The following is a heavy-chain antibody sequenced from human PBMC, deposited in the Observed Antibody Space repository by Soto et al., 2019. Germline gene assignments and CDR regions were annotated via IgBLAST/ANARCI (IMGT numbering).Heavy chain of an antibody. Sequence: SVKVSCKASGGTFSSYAISWVRQAPGQGLEWMGGIIPIFGTANYAQKFQGRVTITADKSTSTAYMELSSLRSEDTAVYYCARVMTYYYGSGSYYANYYSYGMDVWGQGTTVTVSS. J-gene: IGHJ6*02. D-gene: IGHD3-10*01. CDR2: IIPIFGTA. CDR3: ARVMTYYYGSGSYYANYYSYGMDV. V-gene: IGHV1-69*06. CDR1: GGTFSSYA.